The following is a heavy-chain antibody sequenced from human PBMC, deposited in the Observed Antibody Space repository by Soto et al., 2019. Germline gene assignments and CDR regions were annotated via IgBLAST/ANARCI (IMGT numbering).Heavy chain of an antibody. CDR1: GYTFTSYA. V-gene: IGHV1-3*01. Sequence: QVQLVQSGAEVKKPGASVKVSCKASGYTFTSYAMHGVRQAPGQRLEGMGWINAGNGNTKYSQKFQGRVTITRDSAASTAYMELSSLRSDDTAVYYCASSVTVPTAIGYWCQGTLVTVS. D-gene: IGHD2-2*02. CDR2: INAGNGNT. J-gene: IGHJ4*02. CDR3: ASSVTVPTAIGY.